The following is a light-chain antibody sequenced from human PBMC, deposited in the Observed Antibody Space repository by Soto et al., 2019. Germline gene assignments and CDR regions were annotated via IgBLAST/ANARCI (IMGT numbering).Light chain of an antibody. J-gene: IGLJ1*01. Sequence: QSVLTQPPSASGTPGQRVTISCSGSSSNIGSNYVCWYQHLPGTAPKLLIYSNSQRPSGVPDRFSGSKSGTSASLAISGLRSEDEADYYCATWDDSLSGHYVFGTGTKLTVL. V-gene: IGLV1-47*02. CDR3: ATWDDSLSGHYV. CDR1: SSNIGSNY. CDR2: SNS.